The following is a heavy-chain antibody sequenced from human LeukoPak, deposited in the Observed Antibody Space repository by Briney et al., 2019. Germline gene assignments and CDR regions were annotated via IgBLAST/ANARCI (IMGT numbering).Heavy chain of an antibody. J-gene: IGHJ4*02. CDR3: TRVVLAAAIDY. D-gene: IGHD6-25*01. CDR1: GGSISSGGYY. Sequence: SETLSLTCTVSGGSISSGGYYWSWIRQHPGKGLEWIGYIYYSGSTYYNPSLKSRVTISVDTSKNQFSLKLSSVTAADTAVYYCTRVVLAAAIDYWGQGTLVTVSS. CDR2: IYYSGST. V-gene: IGHV4-31*03.